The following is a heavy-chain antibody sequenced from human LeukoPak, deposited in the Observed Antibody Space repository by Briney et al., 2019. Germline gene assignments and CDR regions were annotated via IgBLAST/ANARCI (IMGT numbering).Heavy chain of an antibody. D-gene: IGHD6-19*01. V-gene: IGHV3-30*02. CDR3: AKDREYSSGWRRYFDY. CDR1: GFTFSSYG. CDR2: IRYDGSNK. J-gene: IGHJ4*02. Sequence: GGSLRLSCAASGFTFSSYGMHWVRQAPGKGLEWVAFIRYDGSNKYYADSVKGRLTISRDNSKNTLYLQMNSLRAEDTAVYYCAKDREYSSGWRRYFDYWGQGTLVTVSS.